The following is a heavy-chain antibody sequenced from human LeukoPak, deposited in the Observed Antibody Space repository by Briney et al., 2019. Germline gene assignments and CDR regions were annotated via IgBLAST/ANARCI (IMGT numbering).Heavy chain of an antibody. J-gene: IGHJ4*02. V-gene: IGHV3-53*01. CDR1: GFTVSSNY. CDR3: SKGGGTYPDDYFDS. Sequence: HPGGSLRLSCAASGFTVSSNYMSWVRQAPGKGLEWVSVIYSGGSTYYADSVKGRFTISRDNSKNTVYVQMNSLRAEDTAVYYCSKGGGTYPDDYFDSWGQGTPVTVSS. CDR2: IYSGGST.